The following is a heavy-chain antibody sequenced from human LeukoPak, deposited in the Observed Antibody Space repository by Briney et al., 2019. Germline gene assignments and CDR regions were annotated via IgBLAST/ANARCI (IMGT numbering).Heavy chain of an antibody. CDR2: IIPILGIA. CDR1: GGTFTSYT. D-gene: IGHD3-3*01. Sequence: GASVKVSCKASGGTFTSYTISWVPQAPGQGLEWMGRIIPILGIANYAQKFQGRVTITADKSTSTAYMELSSLRSEDTAVYYCARDRLPITIFGVVTSSYFDYWGQGTLVTVSS. V-gene: IGHV1-69*04. CDR3: ARDRLPITIFGVVTSSYFDY. J-gene: IGHJ4*02.